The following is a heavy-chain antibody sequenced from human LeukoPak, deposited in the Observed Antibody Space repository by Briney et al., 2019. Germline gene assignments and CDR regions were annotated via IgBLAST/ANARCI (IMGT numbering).Heavy chain of an antibody. CDR2: ISGSDST. Sequence: GWPLRLSCAASGFTFSNYAMSWVRQAPGKGLEWVSGISGSDSTYYADSVKGRFTISRDNTKNTVHLQMNGLRAEDTAVYYCVREVEVGATTFDYWGQGTLVTVSS. V-gene: IGHV3-23*01. CDR1: GFTFSNYA. J-gene: IGHJ4*02. CDR3: VREVEVGATTFDY. D-gene: IGHD1-26*01.